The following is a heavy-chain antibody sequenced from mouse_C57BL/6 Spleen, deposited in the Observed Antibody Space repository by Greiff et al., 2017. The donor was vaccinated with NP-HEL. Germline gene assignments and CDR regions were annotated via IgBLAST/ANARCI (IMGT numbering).Heavy chain of an antibody. CDR1: GYAFSSSW. J-gene: IGHJ3*01. CDR2: IYPGDGDT. V-gene: IGHV1-82*01. D-gene: IGHD2-5*01. Sequence: LQESGPELVKPGASVKISCKASGYAFSSSWMNWVKQRPGKGLEWIGRIYPGDGDTNYNGKFKGKATLTADKSSSTAYMQLSSLTSEDSAVYFCARGSNYPFAYWGQGTLVTVSA. CDR3: ARGSNYPFAY.